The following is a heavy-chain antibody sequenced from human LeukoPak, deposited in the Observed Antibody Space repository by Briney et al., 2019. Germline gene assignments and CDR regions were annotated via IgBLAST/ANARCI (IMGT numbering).Heavy chain of an antibody. V-gene: IGHV3-23*01. CDR3: AKDLYLRGYDFWSGYSPEAFDI. J-gene: IGHJ3*02. CDR2: INNSGGDT. Sequence: GGSLRLSCAASGFIHRSYAMTGVRQAPGKGLQWVSTINNSGGDTYYADSVKGRFTISRDNPKNTLYLQINSLRAEDTAVYYCAKDLYLRGYDFWSGYSPEAFDIWGQGTMVTVSS. CDR1: GFIHRSYA. D-gene: IGHD3-3*01.